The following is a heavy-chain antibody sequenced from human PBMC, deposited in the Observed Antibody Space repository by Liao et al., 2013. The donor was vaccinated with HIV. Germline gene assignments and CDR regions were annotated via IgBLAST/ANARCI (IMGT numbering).Heavy chain of an antibody. D-gene: IGHD1-26*01. CDR1: GDSLVGSSYY. CDR3: ARDLFRVGALGFDP. J-gene: IGHJ5*02. Sequence: QPQLQESGPGLVKPSETLSLTCSVSGDSLVGSSYYWGWIRQPPGKGLEWIGSIYYSGGSYSNPSLMSRVSMSVDTLRNQFSLKVNSVTAADTAIYYCARDLFRVGALGFDPWGQGTLVTVSS. V-gene: IGHV4-39*07. CDR2: IYYSGGS.